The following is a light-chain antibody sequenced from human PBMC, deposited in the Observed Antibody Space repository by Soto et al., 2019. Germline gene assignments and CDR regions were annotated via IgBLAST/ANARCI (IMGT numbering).Light chain of an antibody. CDR1: SSDVGDYSY. J-gene: IGLJ1*01. CDR3: SSYTSSSTLLNV. CDR2: DVS. V-gene: IGLV2-14*01. Sequence: QSVLTQPASVSGSPGQSITISCTGTSSDVGDYSYVSWYQQHPGKAPKLMIYDVSNRPSGVSNRFSGSKSGNTASLTISGLQAEDEADYYCSSYTSSSTLLNVFGTGTKVTVL.